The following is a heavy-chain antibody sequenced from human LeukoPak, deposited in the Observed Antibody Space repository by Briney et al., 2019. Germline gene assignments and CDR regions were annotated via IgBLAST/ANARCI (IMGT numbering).Heavy chain of an antibody. CDR1: GDSISSYY. J-gene: IGHJ4*02. CDR3: ARVRYYGSGSHYYAVDFYYLDY. D-gene: IGHD3-10*01. V-gene: IGHV4-59*01. Sequence: PSETLSLTCTVSGDSISSYYWSWIRQPPGKGLECIGYISYSGSANYNPSLMSRVTISVDTSKNQFSLKLSSVTAADTAMYYCARVRYYGSGSHYYAVDFYYLDYWGQGTLVTVSS. CDR2: ISYSGSA.